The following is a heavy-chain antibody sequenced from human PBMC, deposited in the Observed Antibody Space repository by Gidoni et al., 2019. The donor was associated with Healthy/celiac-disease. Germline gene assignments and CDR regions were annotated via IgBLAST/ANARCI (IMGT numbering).Heavy chain of an antibody. D-gene: IGHD7-27*01. CDR1: GGPFSSYA. CDR3: ARAGDRGASPYFQH. J-gene: IGHJ1*01. CDR2: IIPIFGTA. Sequence: QVQLVQSGAEVKKPGSSVKVSCKASGGPFSSYAISWVRQAPGQGLEWMGGIIPIFGTANYAQKFQGRVTITADESTSTAYMELSSLRSEDTAVYYCARAGDRGASPYFQHWGQGTLVTVSS. V-gene: IGHV1-69*01.